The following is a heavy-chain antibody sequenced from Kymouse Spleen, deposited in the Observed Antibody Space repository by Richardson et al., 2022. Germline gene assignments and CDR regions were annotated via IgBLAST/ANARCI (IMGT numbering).Heavy chain of an antibody. CDR3: ARVGVTPSLSVWTS. V-gene: IGHV3-64*02. Sequence: EVQLVESGEGLVQPGGSLRLSCAASGFTFSSYAMHWVRQAPGKGLEYVSAISSNGGSTYYADSVKGRFTISRDNSKNTLYLQMGSLRAEDMAVYYCARVGVTPSLSVWTSGAKGPRSPSPQ. CDR2: ISSNGGST. J-gene: IGHJ6*02. D-gene: IGHD4-23*01. CDR1: GFTFSSYA.